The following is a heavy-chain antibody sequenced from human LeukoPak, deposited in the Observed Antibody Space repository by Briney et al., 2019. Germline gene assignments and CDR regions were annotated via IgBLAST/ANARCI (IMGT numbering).Heavy chain of an antibody. V-gene: IGHV3-48*01. CDR3: ASQFWWAAVAGTALDC. CDR1: GFTFSSYS. D-gene: IGHD6-19*01. J-gene: IGHJ4*02. Sequence: GGSLRLSCAASGFTFSSYSMNWVRQAPGKGLEWVSYISSSSSTIYYADSVKGRFTISRDNAKNSLYLQMNSLRAEDTAVYYCASQFWWAAVAGTALDCWGQGSLVTVSS. CDR2: ISSSSSTI.